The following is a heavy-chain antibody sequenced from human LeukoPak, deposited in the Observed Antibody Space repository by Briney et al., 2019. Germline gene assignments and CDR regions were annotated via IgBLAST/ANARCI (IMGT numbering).Heavy chain of an antibody. D-gene: IGHD2-2*01. V-gene: IGHV5-51*01. CDR1: GYTFTNYW. J-gene: IGHJ4*02. CDR2: IYPGDSDT. Sequence: GGSLRLSCEGSGYTFTNYWIAWVRQMPGKGLEWMGIIYPGDSDTRYSPSFQGLVTISADKSISTAYLQWGSLKASDTSIYYCARQYCTSTICYHRVFDFWGQGTLVTVSS. CDR3: ARQYCTSTICYHRVFDF.